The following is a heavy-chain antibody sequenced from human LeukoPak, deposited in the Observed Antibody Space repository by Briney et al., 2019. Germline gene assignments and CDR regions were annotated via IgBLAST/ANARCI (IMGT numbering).Heavy chain of an antibody. CDR2: IIPILGIA. J-gene: IGHJ6*02. V-gene: IGHV1-69*04. Sequence: ASVKVSCKASGGTFSSYAISWVRQAPGQGLEWMGRIIPILGIANYAQKFQGRVTITADKSTSTAYMKLSSLRSEDTAVYYCARDLSGYCSGGSCSNGMDVWGQGTTVTVSS. D-gene: IGHD2-15*01. CDR3: ARDLSGYCSGGSCSNGMDV. CDR1: GGTFSSYA.